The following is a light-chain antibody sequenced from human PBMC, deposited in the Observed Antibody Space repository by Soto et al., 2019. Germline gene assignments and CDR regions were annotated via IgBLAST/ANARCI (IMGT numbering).Light chain of an antibody. CDR2: DAS. CDR3: QQYSSSSRT. Sequence: DIQITQSPYTLSASVGDRVTITCRSSQTISSWLAWYQQKPWKAPKVMIYDASNLESGVPSRFSGSGSGTEFTLTISSLQPDDFATYFCQQYSSSSRTFGQGTKVDIK. CDR1: QTISSW. V-gene: IGKV1-5*01. J-gene: IGKJ1*01.